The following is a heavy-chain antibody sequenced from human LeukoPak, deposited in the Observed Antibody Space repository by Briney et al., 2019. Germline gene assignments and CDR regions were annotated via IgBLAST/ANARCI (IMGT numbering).Heavy chain of an antibody. V-gene: IGHV3-53*01. CDR1: GFTVSSNY. CDR2: IYSGGST. CDR3: ARVLVGYCSGGSCYSSWYFDL. Sequence: GGSLRLSCAASGFTVSSNYMSWVRQAPGKGLEWVSVIYSGGSTCYADSVKGRFTISRDNSKNTLYLQMNSLRAEDTAVYYCARVLVGYCSGGSCYSSWYFDLWGRGTLVTVSS. J-gene: IGHJ2*01. D-gene: IGHD2-15*01.